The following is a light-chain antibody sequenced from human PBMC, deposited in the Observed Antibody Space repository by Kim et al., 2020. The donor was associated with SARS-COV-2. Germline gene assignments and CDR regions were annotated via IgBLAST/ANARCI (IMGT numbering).Light chain of an antibody. CDR3: QVWDSSSDHVV. CDR1: NIGSKS. CDR2: YDS. J-gene: IGLJ2*01. Sequence: PGKPARFTCGGNNIGSKSVHWYQQKPGQAPVLVIYYDSDRPSGIPERFSGSNSGNTATLTISRVEGGDESDYYCQVWDSSSDHVVFGGGTQLTVL. V-gene: IGLV3-21*04.